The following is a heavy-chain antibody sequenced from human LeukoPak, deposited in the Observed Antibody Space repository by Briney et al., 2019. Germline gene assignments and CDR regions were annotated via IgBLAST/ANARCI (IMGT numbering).Heavy chain of an antibody. Sequence: GGSLRLSCVASGFTFRSYAMHWVRQAPGKGLEWVAVIWYDGTNTYYGDSVKGRFTISRDNSKNTLYLHMNSLRAEDTAVYYCARDRTSGYRLPVDYWGQGSLVSVSS. CDR2: IWYDGTNT. CDR1: GFTFRSYA. V-gene: IGHV3-33*01. D-gene: IGHD2-2*01. CDR3: ARDRTSGYRLPVDY. J-gene: IGHJ4*02.